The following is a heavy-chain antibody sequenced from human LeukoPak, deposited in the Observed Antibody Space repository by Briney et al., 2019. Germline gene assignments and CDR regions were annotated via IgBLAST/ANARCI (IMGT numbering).Heavy chain of an antibody. D-gene: IGHD2-2*01. V-gene: IGHV3-21*01. J-gene: IGHJ5*01. CDR3: ARGGGYCNIPSCRGNGNRFDS. CDR1: GFPFGTYN. Sequence: PGGSLRLSCAASGFPFGTYNMNWVRQAPGKGLEWVSSIGGSGGHIYYADSMKGRFTISRDNAKNSLYLQMNSLGAEDTAVYFCARGGGYCNIPSCRGNGNRFDSWGQGTLVTVSS. CDR2: IGGSGGHI.